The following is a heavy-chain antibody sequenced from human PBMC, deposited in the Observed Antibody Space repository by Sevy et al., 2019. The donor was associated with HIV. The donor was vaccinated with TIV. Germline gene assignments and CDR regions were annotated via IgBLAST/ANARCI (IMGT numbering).Heavy chain of an antibody. CDR3: ARAGXXCYSKNECWFVS. CDR1: GFTFSAYS. J-gene: IGHJ5*01. CDR2: ISSSSGTI. D-gene: IGHD2-21*01. Sequence: SLSLTCAASGFTFSAYSMNWVRQAPGKGLEWVSYISSSSGTIYYADSVKGQFTISRDNAKSSLYLQMNGLRAEDTXXXYCARAGXXCYSKNECWFVSWGQGTLVTVSS. V-gene: IGHV3-48*01.